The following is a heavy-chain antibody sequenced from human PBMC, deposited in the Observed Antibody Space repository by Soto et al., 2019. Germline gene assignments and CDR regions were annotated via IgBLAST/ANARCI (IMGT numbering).Heavy chain of an antibody. D-gene: IGHD1-1*01. V-gene: IGHV3-7*01. CDR2: IIQDGSEV. Sequence: EAQLVESGGGFVPPGGSLGLSCEVSGLNFRSYWMGWVRQAPGKGLQWVANIIQDGSEVQYLDSVRGRFIISRDNARNSLYLQMNNVRDEDTALYYCTRDIGWNVLDYWGHGTLVTV. CDR1: GLNFRSYW. J-gene: IGHJ4*01. CDR3: TRDIGWNVLDY.